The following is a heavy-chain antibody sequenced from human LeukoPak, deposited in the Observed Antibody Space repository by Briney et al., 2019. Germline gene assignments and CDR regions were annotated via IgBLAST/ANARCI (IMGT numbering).Heavy chain of an antibody. D-gene: IGHD2-2*01. Sequence: ASVKVSCKASGYTFTSYYMHWVRQAPGQGLEWMGIINPSGGSTSYAQKFQGRVTMTRDTSTSTVYMELSSLRSEDTAVYYCARDPGYCSSTNCHKPYYYYYYMDVWGKGTTVTVSS. V-gene: IGHV1-46*01. CDR3: ARDPGYCSSTNCHKPYYYYYYMDV. CDR1: GYTFTSYY. J-gene: IGHJ6*03. CDR2: INPSGGST.